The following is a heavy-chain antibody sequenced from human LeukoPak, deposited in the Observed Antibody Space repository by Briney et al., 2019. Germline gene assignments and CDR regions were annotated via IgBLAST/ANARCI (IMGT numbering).Heavy chain of an antibody. D-gene: IGHD2-21*01. CDR1: GYSISSGKY. CDR3: ARGPGISGDHIYPDY. J-gene: IGHJ4*02. V-gene: IGHV4-38-2*02. Sequence: SETLSLTCTVSGYSISSGKYWAWIRQTPGKGLEWIGSIYESGSTYYTSSLKSRVTMPVDTSKNQFSLSLTSVTAADTAVYFCARGPGISGDHIYPDYWGQGIQVTVSS. CDR2: IYESGST.